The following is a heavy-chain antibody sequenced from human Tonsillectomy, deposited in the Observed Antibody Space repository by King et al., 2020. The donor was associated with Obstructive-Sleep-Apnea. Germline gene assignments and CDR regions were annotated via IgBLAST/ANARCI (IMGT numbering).Heavy chain of an antibody. CDR2: ISGSGGST. D-gene: IGHD3-9*01. V-gene: IGHV3-23*04. CDR3: AKDSMDYDILTGPVDY. Sequence: VQLVESGGGLVQPGGSLSLRLSCAGSGFTFRSYAMSWVRQAPGKGLELVSGISGSGGSTYYADSVKGRFTISRDSSQKTLYLQMNSLRAADTAVYYCAKDSMDYDILTGPVDYWGQGTLVTVSS. J-gene: IGHJ4*02. CDR1: GFTFRSYA.